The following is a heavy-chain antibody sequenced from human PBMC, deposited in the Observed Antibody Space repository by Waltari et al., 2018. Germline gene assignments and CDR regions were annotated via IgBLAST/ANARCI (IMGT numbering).Heavy chain of an antibody. CDR2: INPSGGST. D-gene: IGHD2-15*01. J-gene: IGHJ4*02. CDR1: GYTFTSYY. Sequence: QVQLVQSGAEVKKPGASVKVSCTASGYTFTSYYIHWVRQAPGQGLEWMGIINPSGGSTSHAQKFQGRVTMTRDTSTSTVYMELSSLRSEDTAMYYCARGARPYCSGGSCFTRDYWGQGTLVTVSS. CDR3: ARGARPYCSGGSCFTRDY. V-gene: IGHV1-46*01.